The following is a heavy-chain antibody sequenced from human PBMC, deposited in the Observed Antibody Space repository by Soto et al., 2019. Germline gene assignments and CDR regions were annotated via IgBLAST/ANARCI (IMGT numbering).Heavy chain of an antibody. CDR2: ISGSGADT. V-gene: IGHV3-11*05. Sequence: QVQVVQSGGALVKPGGSLRLSCVVSGFTFSDYYMSWLRQTPDKGLEWVSYISGSGADTNYVESVKGRFTISRDNAKKPLFSQMNSLGVEVAAMFYWARDLRGYASGLDGGQGTLVNGSP. J-gene: IGHJ4*02. CDR1: GFTFSDYY. CDR3: ARDLRGYASGLD. D-gene: IGHD3-10*01.